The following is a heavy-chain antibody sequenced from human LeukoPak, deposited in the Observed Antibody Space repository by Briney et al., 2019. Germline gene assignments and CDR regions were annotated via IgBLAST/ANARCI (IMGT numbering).Heavy chain of an antibody. CDR2: IYSGGST. CDR3: ARSSSPWYYYDSSGYMFDY. D-gene: IGHD3-22*01. Sequence: PGGPLRLSCAASGFTVSSNYMSWVRQAPGKGLEWVSVIYSGGSTYYADSVKGRFTISRDNSKNTLYLQMNSLRAEDTAVYYCARSSSPWYYYDSSGYMFDYWGQGTLVTVSS. J-gene: IGHJ4*02. V-gene: IGHV3-66*02. CDR1: GFTVSSNY.